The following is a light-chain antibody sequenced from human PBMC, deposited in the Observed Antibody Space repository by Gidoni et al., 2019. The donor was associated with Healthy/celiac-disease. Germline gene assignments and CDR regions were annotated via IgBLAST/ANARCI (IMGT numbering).Light chain of an antibody. CDR1: QSVSSY. CDR2: DAS. V-gene: IGKV3-11*01. CDR3: QQRSNWPT. J-gene: IGKJ4*01. Sequence: EIVLTQSPATLSLSPVARATLSCRASQSVSSYLAWYQQKPGQAPRLLIYDASNRATGIPARFSGSGSGTDFTLTISSLEPEDFAVYYCQQRSNWPTFGGGTKVEIK.